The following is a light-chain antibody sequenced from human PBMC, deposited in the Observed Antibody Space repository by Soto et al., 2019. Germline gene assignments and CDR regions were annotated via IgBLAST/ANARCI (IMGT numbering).Light chain of an antibody. V-gene: IGKV3D-15*01. CDR1: QSVSRN. Sequence: EIVMTQSPATLSMSPGQGVTLFCRASQSVSRNLAWYQQKPGQAPRLLIYGASTRATGIPARFSGSGSQTEFTLTISSLQSEDSAIYYCQHYIISPYTFGQGTRVEIK. CDR3: QHYIISPYT. CDR2: GAS. J-gene: IGKJ2*01.